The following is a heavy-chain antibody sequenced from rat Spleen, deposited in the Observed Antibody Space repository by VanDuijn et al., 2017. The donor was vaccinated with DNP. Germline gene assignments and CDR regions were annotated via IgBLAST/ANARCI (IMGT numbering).Heavy chain of an antibody. CDR1: GFTFTHYA. CDR2: ISPGGVYT. Sequence: EVQLVDSGGGLVQPGGSLKLSCAASGFTFTHYAMHWIRQAPTKGLEWVASISPGGVYTYYRDYVKGRFTISRDNAISTLYLQMDSLRSEDTATYYCSAQRYYHGREYYGFDYWGQGVMVTVSS. V-gene: IGHV5-19*01. D-gene: IGHD1-12*02. J-gene: IGHJ2*01. CDR3: SAQRYYHGREYYGFDY.